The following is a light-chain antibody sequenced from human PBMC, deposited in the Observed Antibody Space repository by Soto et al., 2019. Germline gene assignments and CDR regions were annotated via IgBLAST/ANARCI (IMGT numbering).Light chain of an antibody. CDR2: WAS. Sequence: DIVMTQSPDSLAVSLGERATINCKSSQSVLYSSNNKNYLAWYQQKPGQPPKLLIYWASTRESGVSDRFSGSGSGTDFTLTISSLQAEDVAVYYCQQYYSTPYTFGQGTKQEIK. CDR1: QSVLYSSNNKNY. J-gene: IGKJ2*01. V-gene: IGKV4-1*01. CDR3: QQYYSTPYT.